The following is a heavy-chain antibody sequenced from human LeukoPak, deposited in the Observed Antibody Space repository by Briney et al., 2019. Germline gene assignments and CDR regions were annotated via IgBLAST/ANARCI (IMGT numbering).Heavy chain of an antibody. D-gene: IGHD2-2*01. J-gene: IGHJ6*03. CDR2: ISAYNGNT. CDR1: GYTFTSYG. V-gene: IGHV1-18*01. CDR3: ARIAVVVPTGIVGSYFNYMDV. Sequence: ASVKVSCKASGYTFTSYGISWVRQAPGQGLEWMGWISAYNGNTNYAQKLQGRVTMTTDTSTSTAYMELRSLRSDDTARYYCARIAVVVPTGIVGSYFNYMDVWGEGTTVTVSS.